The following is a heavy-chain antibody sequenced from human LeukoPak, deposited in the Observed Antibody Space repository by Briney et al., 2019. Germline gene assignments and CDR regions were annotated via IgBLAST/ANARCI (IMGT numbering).Heavy chain of an antibody. CDR2: IYHSGST. Sequence: SETLSLTCTVSGYSISSGYYWGWIRQPPGKGLEWIGSIYHSGSTYYNPSLKSRVTISVDTSKHKFSLKLSSVTAADTAVYYCARSPQYSSSSVLDPWGQGTLVTVSS. J-gene: IGHJ5*02. D-gene: IGHD6-6*01. CDR1: GYSISSGYY. CDR3: ARSPQYSSSSVLDP. V-gene: IGHV4-38-2*02.